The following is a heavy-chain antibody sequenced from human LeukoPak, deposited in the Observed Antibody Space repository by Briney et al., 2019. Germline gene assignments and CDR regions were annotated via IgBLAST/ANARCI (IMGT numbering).Heavy chain of an antibody. Sequence: SETLSLTCAVYGGSFSGYYWSWIRQPPEKGLEWIGEINHSGSTNYNPSLKSRVTISVDTSKNQFSLKLSSVTAADTAVYYCARSGWVPAAPFDYWGQGTLVTVSS. CDR3: ARSGWVPAAPFDY. J-gene: IGHJ4*02. CDR2: INHSGST. D-gene: IGHD2-2*01. CDR1: GGSFSGYY. V-gene: IGHV4-34*01.